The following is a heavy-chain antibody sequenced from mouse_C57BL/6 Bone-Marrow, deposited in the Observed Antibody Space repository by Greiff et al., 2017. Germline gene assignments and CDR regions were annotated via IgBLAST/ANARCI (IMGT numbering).Heavy chain of an antibody. J-gene: IGHJ2*01. CDR3: ARKPYSNYVRYFDY. CDR1: GYTFTSYW. CDR2: IHPNSGST. V-gene: IGHV1-64*01. D-gene: IGHD2-5*01. Sequence: QVQLQQPGAELVKPGASVKLSCKASGYTFTSYWMHWVKQRPGQGLEWIGMIHPNSGSTNYNEKFKSKATLTVDKSSSTAYMQLSSLTSEDSAVYYCARKPYSNYVRYFDYWGQGTTLTVSS.